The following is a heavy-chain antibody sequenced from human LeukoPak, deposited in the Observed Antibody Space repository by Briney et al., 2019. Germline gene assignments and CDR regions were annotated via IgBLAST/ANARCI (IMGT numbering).Heavy chain of an antibody. J-gene: IGHJ4*02. Sequence: ASVKASCKSSGYTFTGYYVHWVRQAPGQGLEWMGWINPHSGGAVYAEKFQGRVTVTRDTSISTTYMELSGLRSDDTAVYYCARSVYDSSGYYQDFWGQGTLVTVSS. CDR1: GYTFTGYY. CDR3: ARSVYDSSGYYQDF. V-gene: IGHV1-2*02. D-gene: IGHD3-22*01. CDR2: INPHSGGA.